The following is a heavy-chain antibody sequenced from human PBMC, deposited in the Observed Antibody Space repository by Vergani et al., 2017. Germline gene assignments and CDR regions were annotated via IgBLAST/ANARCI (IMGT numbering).Heavy chain of an antibody. J-gene: IGHJ4*02. CDR3: ARGEGGYVTPDY. Sequence: QVQLQESGPGLVKPPGTLSLTCAVSGYSISSGYYWSWIRQPPGKGLEWVSSISSSSSYIYYADSVKGRFTISRDNAKNSLYLQMNSLRAEDTAVYYCARGEGGYVTPDYWGQGTLVTVSS. CDR1: GYSISSGYY. V-gene: IGHV3-11*05. CDR2: ISSSSSYI. D-gene: IGHD5-12*01.